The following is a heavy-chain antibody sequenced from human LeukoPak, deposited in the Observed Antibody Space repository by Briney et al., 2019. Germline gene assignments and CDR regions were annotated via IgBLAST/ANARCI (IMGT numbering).Heavy chain of an antibody. J-gene: IGHJ5*02. CDR1: GGSISSSPYY. CDR2: IYYRGST. V-gene: IGHV4-39*01. Sequence: SETLSLTCTVSGGSISSSPYYWGWIRQPPGKGLERIGTIYYRGSTYSNPSLNSRVTISLDTSKNQFSLRLRSVTAAETALYYCARHYLSDGILSTFDPWGQGTLVTVSS. D-gene: IGHD2-2*01. CDR3: ARHYLSDGILSTFDP.